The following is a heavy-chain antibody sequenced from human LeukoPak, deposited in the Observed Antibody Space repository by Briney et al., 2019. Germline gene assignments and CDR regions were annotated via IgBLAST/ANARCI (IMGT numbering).Heavy chain of an antibody. Sequence: GGSLRLSCAASGFTFNIYYMTWVRQAPGKGLEWVSSISSSSNYIYYADSVKGRFTISRDNAKDSLYLQMNSLRAEDPAVYYCARVSGAAAGFDIWGQGTMVTVSS. CDR2: ISSSSNYI. D-gene: IGHD6-13*01. CDR3: ARVSGAAAGFDI. J-gene: IGHJ3*02. V-gene: IGHV3-21*06. CDR1: GFTFNIYY.